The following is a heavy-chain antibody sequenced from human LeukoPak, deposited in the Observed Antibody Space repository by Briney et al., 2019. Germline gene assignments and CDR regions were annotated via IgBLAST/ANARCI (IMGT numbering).Heavy chain of an antibody. J-gene: IGHJ4*02. V-gene: IGHV4-30-4*08. D-gene: IGHD3-22*01. CDR1: GHSISSGDYY. CDR3: ARDSEYYDSSGSVFDY. CDR2: FYYSGST. Sequence: SQTLSLTCTVSGHSISSGDYYWSWIRQPPGNGLEWLRYFYYSGSTYYNPSLTSRVTISVDTSKNQFSLKLSSVTAADTAVYYCARDSEYYDSSGSVFDYWGQGTLVTVSS.